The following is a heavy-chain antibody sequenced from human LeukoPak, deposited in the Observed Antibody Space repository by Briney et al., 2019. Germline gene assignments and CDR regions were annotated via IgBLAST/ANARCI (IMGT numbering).Heavy chain of an antibody. Sequence: GGSLRLSCAASGFTVSSNYMSWVRQAPGKGLEWVSVIYSGGSTYYADSVKGRFTISRDNSKNTLYLQTNSLRAEDTAVYYCARGRRITIFGVVIGPFDYWGQGTLVTVSS. CDR1: GFTVSSNY. CDR3: ARGRRITIFGVVIGPFDY. V-gene: IGHV3-66*01. D-gene: IGHD3-3*01. CDR2: IYSGGST. J-gene: IGHJ4*02.